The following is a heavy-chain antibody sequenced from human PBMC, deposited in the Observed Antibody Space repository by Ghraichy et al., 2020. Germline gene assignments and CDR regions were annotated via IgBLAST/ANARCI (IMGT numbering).Heavy chain of an antibody. V-gene: IGHV3-30*18. D-gene: IGHD2-21*01. CDR1: GFIFSGHG. J-gene: IGHJ3*01. CDR2: VSNSGSHK. CDR3: VKASYWGGECYFFYSLSGAHSFDV. Sequence: GGSLRLSCEASGFIFSGHGMHWVRQAPGKGLEWVAGVSNSGSHKFYTDAVYGRVTISRDNSKNTIFLEMNGLTSEDTDLYHCVKASYWGGECYFFYSLSGAHSFDVWGQGTMVTVSS.